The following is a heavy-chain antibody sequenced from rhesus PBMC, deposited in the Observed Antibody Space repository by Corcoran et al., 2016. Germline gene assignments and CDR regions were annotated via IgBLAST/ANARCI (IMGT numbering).Heavy chain of an antibody. CDR1: GYSFTNYW. D-gene: IGHD1-44*01. CDR3: ATMYSGNSNYFDY. J-gene: IGHJ4*01. CDR2: IYPGDSDT. Sequence: EVQLVQSGAEVKSPGESLRISCKTSGYSFTNYWISWVRQMPGQGLEWMGMIYPGDSDTRNSPSFQGQVTISADKSSNTAYLQWSSLKASDTATYYCATMYSGNSNYFDYWGQGVLVTVSS. V-gene: IGHV5-2*01.